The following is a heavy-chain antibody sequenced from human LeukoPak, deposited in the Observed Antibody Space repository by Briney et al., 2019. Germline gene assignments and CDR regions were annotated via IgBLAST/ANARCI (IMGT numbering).Heavy chain of an antibody. V-gene: IGHV4-59*12. CDR2: IYYSGST. CDR1: GGSISSYY. CDR3: ARERAMDNAFDF. J-gene: IGHJ3*01. Sequence: PSETLSLTCTVSGGSISSYYWSWIRQPPGKGLEWIGYIYYSGSTNYNPSLKSRVTISVDTSKNQFSLKLSSVTAADTAVYYCARERAMDNAFDFWGQGTMVTVSS. D-gene: IGHD2-2*03.